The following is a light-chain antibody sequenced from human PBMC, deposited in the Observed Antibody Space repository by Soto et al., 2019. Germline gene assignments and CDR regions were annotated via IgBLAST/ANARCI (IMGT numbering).Light chain of an antibody. J-gene: IGLJ1*01. CDR3: AAWDDSMSGLYV. CDR1: TSNIGSNA. Sequence: QSVLTLPPSASGTPGQRVTISCSGSTSNIGSNAVYWYQQVPGTAPKLLIQSSSQRPSGVPDRFSGYKSGTSASLAISGLRSEDEADYYCAAWDDSMSGLYVLGTGNKVTVL. CDR2: SSS. V-gene: IGLV1-47*02.